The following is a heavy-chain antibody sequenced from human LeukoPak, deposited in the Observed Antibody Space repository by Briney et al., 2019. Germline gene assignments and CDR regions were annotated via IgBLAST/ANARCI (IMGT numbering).Heavy chain of an antibody. CDR1: GGSISGYH. CDR3: ARVPRSYYYYYMDV. Sequence: SQTLSLTCNVSGGSISGYHWSWIRQPPGKGLEWLGYIYYSGSSNYNPSLKSRVTMSADTSKNQFSLKLSSVTAADTAVYYCARVPRSYYYYYMDVWGKGTTVTVSS. CDR2: IYYSGSS. J-gene: IGHJ6*03. V-gene: IGHV4-59*01.